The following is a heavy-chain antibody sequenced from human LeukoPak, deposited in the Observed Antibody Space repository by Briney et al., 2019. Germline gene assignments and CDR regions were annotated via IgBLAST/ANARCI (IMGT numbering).Heavy chain of an antibody. J-gene: IGHJ4*02. CDR1: GYSFTSYW. D-gene: IGHD5-18*01. CDR3: ARQTAVDTAMVTSMDY. CDR2: IYPGDSDT. Sequence: GESLKISCKGSGYSFTSYWIGWVRQMPGKGLEWMGIIYPGDSDTRYSPSFQGQVTISADKSISTAYLQWSSLKASDTAMYYCARQTAVDTAMVTSMDYWGQGTLVTVSS. V-gene: IGHV5-51*01.